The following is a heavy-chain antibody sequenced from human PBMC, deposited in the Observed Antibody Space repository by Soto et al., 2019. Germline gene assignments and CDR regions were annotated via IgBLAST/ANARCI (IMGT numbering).Heavy chain of an antibody. CDR2: VYYTETT. V-gene: IGHV4-39*01. CDR3: ARQRVLSTNMFITSFDP. D-gene: IGHD3-10*02. Sequence: CSLSGGSINSSDHFWGWIRQTPGKGLEWIGSVYYTETTYYNPSLKSPVTISVETSRNTFSLKVNSVTAADTGIYYCARQRVLSTNMFITSFDPWGQGTLVTVSS. CDR1: GGSINSSDHF. J-gene: IGHJ5*02.